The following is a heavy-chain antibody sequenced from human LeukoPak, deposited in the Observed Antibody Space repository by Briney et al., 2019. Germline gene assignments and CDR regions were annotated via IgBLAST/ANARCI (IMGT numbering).Heavy chain of an antibody. CDR1: GFTVSSNY. Sequence: GGSLRLSCVVSGFTVSSNYMSWVRQPPGKGLEWVSVIYSGDNTYYADSVKGRFTISRDNSKNTLYLQMNSLRAEDTAVYYCAKDLMVRPHAPIDYWGQGTLVTVSS. CDR2: IYSGDNT. J-gene: IGHJ4*02. CDR3: AKDLMVRPHAPIDY. D-gene: IGHD3-10*01. V-gene: IGHV3-53*05.